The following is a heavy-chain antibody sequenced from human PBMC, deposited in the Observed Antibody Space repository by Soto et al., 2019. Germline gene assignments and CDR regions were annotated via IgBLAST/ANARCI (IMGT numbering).Heavy chain of an antibody. V-gene: IGHV4-34*01. CDR1: GGSFSGYY. CDR2: INHSGIT. Sequence: SETLSLTCAVYGGSFSGYYWSWSRQPPGKGLEWLGEINHSGITDYNPSLKSRVTISIDTSKNQFSLKLNAVTAADTAVYYCANGHRVWLAGVGYWGQGTLVTVSS. CDR3: ANGHRVWLAGVGY. D-gene: IGHD6-19*01. J-gene: IGHJ4*02.